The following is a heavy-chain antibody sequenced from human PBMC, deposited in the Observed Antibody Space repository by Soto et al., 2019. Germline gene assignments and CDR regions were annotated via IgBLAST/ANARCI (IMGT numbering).Heavy chain of an antibody. CDR2: IYYSGST. CDR1: GGSISSYY. D-gene: IGHD6-13*01. CDR3: ARGQPYSSSFPLYGLDP. Sequence: SETLSLTCTVSGGSISSYYWSWIRQPPGKGLEWIGYIYYSGSTNYNPSLKSRVTISVDTSKNQFSLKLSSVTAADTAVYYCARGQPYSSSFPLYGLDPWGQGTLVTVSS. J-gene: IGHJ5*02. V-gene: IGHV4-59*01.